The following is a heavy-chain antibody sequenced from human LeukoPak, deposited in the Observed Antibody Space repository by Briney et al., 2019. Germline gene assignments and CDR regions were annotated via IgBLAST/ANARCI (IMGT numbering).Heavy chain of an antibody. CDR1: GFTYSSYS. CDR2: ISSSSSTI. V-gene: IGHV3-48*02. J-gene: IGHJ4*02. CDR3: ARPGSPLYGDYFDY. D-gene: IGHD4-17*01. Sequence: GGSLRLSCAASGFTYSSYSMNLVRQAPGKGLEWVSYISSSSSTIYYADSVKGRFTISRDNAKNSLYLQMNSLRDEDTAVYYCARPGSPLYGDYFDYWGQGTLVTVSS.